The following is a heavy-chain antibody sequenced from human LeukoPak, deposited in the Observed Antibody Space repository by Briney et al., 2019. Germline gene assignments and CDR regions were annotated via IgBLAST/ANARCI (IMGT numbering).Heavy chain of an antibody. D-gene: IGHD5-18*01. V-gene: IGHV4-4*07. CDR1: GGSISVYF. CDR2: IYTSGST. J-gene: IGHJ4*02. Sequence: PSETLSLTCTVSGGSISVYFWSWIRQPAGKGLEWIGRIYTSGSTNYNPSLKSRVTMSVDTSKNHFSLNLSSVTAADTAVYYCARGHRYSYTHWGQGTLVTVSS. CDR3: ARGHRYSYTH.